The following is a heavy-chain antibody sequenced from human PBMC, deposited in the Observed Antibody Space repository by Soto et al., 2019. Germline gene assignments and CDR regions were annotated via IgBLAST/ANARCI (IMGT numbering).Heavy chain of an antibody. J-gene: IGHJ6*02. V-gene: IGHV3-20*04. D-gene: IGHD6-6*01. CDR1: GFTFDDYG. Sequence: GGSLRLSCAASGFTFDDYGMSWVRQAPGKGLEWVSGINWNGGSTGYADSVKGRFTISRDNAKNSLYLQMNSLRAEDTALYYCARDGSGYSSSSGRYYYYGMDVWGQGTTVTVSS. CDR2: INWNGGST. CDR3: ARDGSGYSSSSGRYYYYGMDV.